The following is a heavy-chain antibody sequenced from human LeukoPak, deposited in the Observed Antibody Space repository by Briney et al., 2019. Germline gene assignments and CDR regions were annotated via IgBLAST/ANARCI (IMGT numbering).Heavy chain of an antibody. CDR3: ARDQVGVGATKPDY. J-gene: IGHJ4*02. CDR1: GFTFSSYG. D-gene: IGHD1-26*01. CDR2: IWYDGSNK. V-gene: IGHV3-33*01. Sequence: PGGSLRLSCAASGFTFSSYGMHGVRQAPGKGLEGVAVIWYDGSNKYYADSVKGRFTISRDNSKNTLYLQMNSLRAEDTAVYYCARDQVGVGATKPDYWGRGTLVTVSS.